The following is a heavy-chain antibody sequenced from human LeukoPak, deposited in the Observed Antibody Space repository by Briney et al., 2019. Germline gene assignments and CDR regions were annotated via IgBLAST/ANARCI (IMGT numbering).Heavy chain of an antibody. CDR3: ARISSSNWYNERGAFDV. CDR1: GGSFSGYY. D-gene: IGHD6-13*01. CDR2: INYSGRT. V-gene: IGHV4-34*01. Sequence: PSETLSLTCAVYGGSFSGYYWSWLRQPTGKGLEWIASINYSGRTYYNPSLNSRLIISVDTSKNQFSLKLRSVTAADTAVYYCARISSSNWYNERGAFDVWGQGTMVTVSS. J-gene: IGHJ3*01.